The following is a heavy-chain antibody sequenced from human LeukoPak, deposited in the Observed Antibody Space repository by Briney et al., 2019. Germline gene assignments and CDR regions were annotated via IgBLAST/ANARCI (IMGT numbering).Heavy chain of an antibody. V-gene: IGHV3-74*03. Sequence: PGGSLRLSCAASGFTFSGYWMHWVRHLPGKGLECVSRINPDGTYISYADSVKGRFTTSRDNAKNTLFLQMNSLRAEDTAVYYCARGLSYFWGQGTPVTVSS. D-gene: IGHD3-9*01. CDR1: GFTFSGYW. J-gene: IGHJ4*02. CDR3: ARGLSYF. CDR2: INPDGTYI.